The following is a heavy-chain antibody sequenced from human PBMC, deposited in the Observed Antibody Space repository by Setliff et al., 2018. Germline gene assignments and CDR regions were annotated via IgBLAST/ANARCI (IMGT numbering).Heavy chain of an antibody. CDR1: GYTFSSYY. CDR2: INPSGGDS. J-gene: IGHJ4*02. V-gene: IGHV1-46*01. CDR3: VRGPGPSVVVAIPFDH. Sequence: ASVKVSCKASGYTFSSYYMNWVRQAPGQGLEWMGIINPSGGDSTYEPRFQGRVTLTADTSTTTAYLELASLRDDDTAVYYCVRGPGPSVVVAIPFDHWGQGSLVTV. D-gene: IGHD5-12*01.